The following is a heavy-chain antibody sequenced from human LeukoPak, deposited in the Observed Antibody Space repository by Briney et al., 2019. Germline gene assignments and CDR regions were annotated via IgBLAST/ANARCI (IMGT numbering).Heavy chain of an antibody. CDR2: IIPILGIA. CDR3: ATPSRDYGDYHDAFDI. J-gene: IGHJ3*02. V-gene: IGHV1-69*04. CDR1: GGTFSSYA. Sequence: GASVKVSCKASGGTFSSYAISWVRQAPGQGLEWMGRIIPILGIAHYAQKFQGRVTITADKSTSTAYMELSSLRSEDTAVYYCATPSRDYGDYHDAFDIWGQGTMVTVSS. D-gene: IGHD4-17*01.